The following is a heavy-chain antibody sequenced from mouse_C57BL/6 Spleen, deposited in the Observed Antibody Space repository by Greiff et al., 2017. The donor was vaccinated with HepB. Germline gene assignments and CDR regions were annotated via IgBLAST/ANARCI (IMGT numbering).Heavy chain of an antibody. CDR3: ARVYGYDGDYYAMDY. CDR1: GYTFTNYW. Sequence: VKLQESGAELVRPGTSVKMSCKASGYTFTNYWIGWAKQRPGHGLEWIGDIYPGGGYTNYNEKFKGKATLTADKSSSTAYMQFSSLTSEDSAIYYCARVYGYDGDYYAMDYWGQGTSVTVSS. D-gene: IGHD2-2*01. V-gene: IGHV1-63*01. CDR2: IYPGGGYT. J-gene: IGHJ4*01.